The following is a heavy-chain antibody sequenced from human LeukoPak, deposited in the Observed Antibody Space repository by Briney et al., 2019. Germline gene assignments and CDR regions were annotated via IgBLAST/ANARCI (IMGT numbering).Heavy chain of an antibody. CDR1: GGSITNKNYY. CDR3: ARNLFLEGLLSPGGDDY. D-gene: IGHD3-3*01. V-gene: IGHV4-39*01. CDR2: IYYDGRT. Sequence: SSGTLSLTCSVSGGSITNKNYYWGWIRQPPGKGLEWIGNIYYDGRTYYNPSLKSRVTISVDTSKNQFSLKVTSVTAADTAAYYGARNLFLEGLLSPGGDDYWGQGILVTVSS. J-gene: IGHJ4*02.